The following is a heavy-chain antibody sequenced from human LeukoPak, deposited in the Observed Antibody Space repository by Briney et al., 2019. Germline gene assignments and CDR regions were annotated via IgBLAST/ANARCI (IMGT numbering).Heavy chain of an antibody. CDR3: ARLYGDHGDS. Sequence: GRSLRLSCAASGFTFTSYTISCVRHAPGKGLEWVSAISRSGDNTYYADSVEGRFTISRDNSKNTLYLQMNSLRAEDTAVFYCARLYGDHGDSWGQGTLVTVSS. D-gene: IGHD4-17*01. V-gene: IGHV3-23*01. J-gene: IGHJ4*02. CDR1: GFTFTSYT. CDR2: ISRSGDNT.